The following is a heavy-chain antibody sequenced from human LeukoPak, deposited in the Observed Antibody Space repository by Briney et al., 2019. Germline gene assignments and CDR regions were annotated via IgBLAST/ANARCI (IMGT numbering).Heavy chain of an antibody. CDR1: GFTVSSNY. CDR2: IYSGGST. J-gene: IGHJ6*02. D-gene: IGHD4-17*01. CDR3: ARDDYGDYAYGMDV. Sequence: GGSLRLSCAASGFTVSSNYMSWVRQAPGQGLEWVSVIYSGGSTYYADSVKGRFTISRDNSKNTLYLQMNSLRAEDAAVYYCARDDYGDYAYGMDVWGQGNTVTVSS. V-gene: IGHV3-66*02.